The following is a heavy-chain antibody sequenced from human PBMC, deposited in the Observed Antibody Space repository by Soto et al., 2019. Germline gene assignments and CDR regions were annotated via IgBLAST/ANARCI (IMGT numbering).Heavy chain of an antibody. J-gene: IGHJ4*02. CDR1: GFTFSDYA. CDR3: AKGGRQWLVPSDFNY. D-gene: IGHD6-19*01. Sequence: VQLVESGGGVVQPGRSLRLSCAASGFTFSDYAMHWVRQAPGKGLEWVAVVSHDGRNTHYADSVKGRFTISRDRSKNRVSLEMTSLRAEDTAVYYCAKGGRQWLVPSDFNYWGQGALVTVSS. CDR2: VSHDGRNT. V-gene: IGHV3-30*18.